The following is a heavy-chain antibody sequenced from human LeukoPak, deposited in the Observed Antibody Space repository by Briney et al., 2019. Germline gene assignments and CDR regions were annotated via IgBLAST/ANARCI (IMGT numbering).Heavy chain of an antibody. D-gene: IGHD3-22*01. CDR2: IYHSGRT. Sequence: SETLSLTCAVSGDYISSSSYYWGWIRQSPGTGLEWIGDIYHSGRTYYNPSLKSRVAISIGTSKNQFSLRLRSMTAADTAVFYCARRRYYDSTGYFEWGRGTLVTVSS. CDR1: GDYISSSSYY. V-gene: IGHV4-39*01. J-gene: IGHJ1*01. CDR3: ARRRYYDSTGYFE.